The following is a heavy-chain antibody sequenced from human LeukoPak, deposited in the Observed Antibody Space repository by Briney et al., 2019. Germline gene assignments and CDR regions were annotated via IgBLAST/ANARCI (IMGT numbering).Heavy chain of an antibody. J-gene: IGHJ5*02. V-gene: IGHV4-59*01. Sequence: PSETLSLTCIASGCSISSYYWSWIRQPPGKGLEWIGYVNYSGSTNSNPSLKSRVTISVDTSKNQFSLKVSSVTAADTAIYYCARGYNWFDPWGQGTLVTVSS. CDR3: ARGYNWFDP. CDR2: VNYSGST. CDR1: GCSISSYY.